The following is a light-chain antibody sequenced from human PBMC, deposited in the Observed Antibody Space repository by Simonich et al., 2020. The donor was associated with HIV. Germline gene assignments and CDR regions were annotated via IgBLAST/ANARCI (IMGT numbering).Light chain of an antibody. CDR1: QSVFYSSNNKDY. J-gene: IGKJ1*01. Sequence: DIVMTQSPASLAVSLGERATLNCKSSQSVFYSSNNKDYLAWYQQKAGQPPKLLMYWSSTRESGVPDRFSGSGSETDFTLTISSLQAEDVAVYYCQQYYITPHTFGQGTKVEIK. CDR2: WSS. V-gene: IGKV4-1*01. CDR3: QQYYITPHT.